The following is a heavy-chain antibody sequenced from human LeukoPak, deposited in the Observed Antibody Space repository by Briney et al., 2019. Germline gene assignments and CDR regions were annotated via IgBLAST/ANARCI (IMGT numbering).Heavy chain of an antibody. CDR2: INPNSGGT. D-gene: IGHD3-3*01. Sequence: GASVKVSCKASGYTFTGYYMHWVRQAPGQGLEWMGWINPNSGGTNYAQKFQGRVTITADKSTSTAYMELSSLRSEDTAVYYCASETDYDFWSGYYSYWGQGTLVTVSS. CDR1: GYTFTGYY. J-gene: IGHJ4*02. V-gene: IGHV1-2*02. CDR3: ASETDYDFWSGYYSY.